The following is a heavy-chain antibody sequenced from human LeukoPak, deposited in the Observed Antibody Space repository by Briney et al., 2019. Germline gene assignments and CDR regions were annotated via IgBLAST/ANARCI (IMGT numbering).Heavy chain of an antibody. Sequence: GGSLRLSCAASGFTFSSYAMHWVRQAPGKGLEYVSAISSNGGSTYYANSVKGRFTISRDNSKNTLYLQMGSLRAEDMAVYYCARARSDWSGNDYWGQGTLVTVSS. CDR2: ISSNGGST. CDR3: ARARSDWSGNDY. J-gene: IGHJ4*02. D-gene: IGHD3-3*01. CDR1: GFTFSSYA. V-gene: IGHV3-64*01.